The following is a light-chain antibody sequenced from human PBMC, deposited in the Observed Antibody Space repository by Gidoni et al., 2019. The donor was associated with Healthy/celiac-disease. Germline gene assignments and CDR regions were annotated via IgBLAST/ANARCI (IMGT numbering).Light chain of an antibody. CDR1: QSVSRN. V-gene: IGKV3-15*01. CDR3: QQYNNWLLT. Sequence: IVMTQAPATRSVSPGDRATLSCSASQSVSRNLAWYQQKPGPAPMLLIYGASTRATGIPARFRGSGSGKEFTLTISSLQSEDFAVYYCQQYNNWLLTFGGGTKVEIK. CDR2: GAS. J-gene: IGKJ4*01.